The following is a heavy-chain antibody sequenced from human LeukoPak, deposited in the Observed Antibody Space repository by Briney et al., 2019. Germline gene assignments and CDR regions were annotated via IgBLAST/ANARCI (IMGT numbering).Heavy chain of an antibody. D-gene: IGHD3-22*01. V-gene: IGHV1-24*01. CDR2: FDPEDGET. J-gene: IGHJ5*02. CDR3: ARDSGYYDSSGYNNWFDP. CDR1: GYTLTELS. Sequence: ASVKVSCKVSGYTLTELSMHWVRQAPGKGLEWMGGFDPEDGETIYAQKFQGRVTMTEDTSTDTAYMELSSLRSEDTAVYYCARDSGYYDSSGYNNWFDPWGQGTLVTVSS.